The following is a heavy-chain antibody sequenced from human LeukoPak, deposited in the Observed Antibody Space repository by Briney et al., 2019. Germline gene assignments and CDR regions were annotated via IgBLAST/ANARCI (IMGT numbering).Heavy chain of an antibody. CDR1: GGSISSISYY. CDR3: ARQGRTAAGLDY. D-gene: IGHD6-13*01. J-gene: IGHJ4*02. CDR2: IYYSGAT. V-gene: IGHV4-39*01. Sequence: SETLSLTCTVSGGSISSISYYWGWIRQPPGKGLEWIGSIYYSGATYYNPSLKGRVFIFVDTSKNQFSLKVSSVTAADTAVYYCARQGRTAAGLDYWGQGTLVTVSS.